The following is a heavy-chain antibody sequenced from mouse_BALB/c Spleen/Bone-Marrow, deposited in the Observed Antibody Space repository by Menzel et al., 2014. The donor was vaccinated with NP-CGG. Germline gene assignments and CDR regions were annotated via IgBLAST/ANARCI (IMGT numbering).Heavy chain of an antibody. V-gene: IGHV5-4*02. D-gene: IGHD2-1*01. CDR3: ARDGNYYAMDY. Sequence: EVKVVESGGGLVKPGGSLKLSCAASGFTFSDYYMYWVRQTPEKRLEWVATISDGGSYTYYPDSVKGRFTISRDNAKNNPYLQMSSLKSEDTAMYYCARDGNYYAMDYWGQGTSVTVPS. CDR2: ISDGGSYT. CDR1: GFTFSDYY. J-gene: IGHJ4*01.